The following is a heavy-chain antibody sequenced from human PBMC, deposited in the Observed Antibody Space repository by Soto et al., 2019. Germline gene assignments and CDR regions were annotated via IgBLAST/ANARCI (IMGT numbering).Heavy chain of an antibody. CDR1: GGPIRSSSHY. D-gene: IGHD1-1*01. V-gene: IGHV4-39*02. J-gene: IGHJ4*02. Sequence: NPSETLSLTCTVSGGPIRSSSHYWGWIRQSPGTGLEWIGSIDESGDSYYNPSLKSRVTIFVDTSKNQFSLKLISVTGADSAIYYCAREGGYVDYWGQGTLATAPQ. CDR2: IDESGDS. CDR3: AREGGYVDY.